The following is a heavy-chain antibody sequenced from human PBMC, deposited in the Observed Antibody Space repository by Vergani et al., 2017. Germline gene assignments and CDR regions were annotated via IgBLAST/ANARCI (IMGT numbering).Heavy chain of an antibody. CDR3: ARDGKIISSGWRLSDY. V-gene: IGHV1-2*06. CDR2: INPNSGGT. Sequence: QVQLVQSGAELKKPGASVKVSCRASGYTFTGYYWHWVRQAPGQGLEWMGRINPNSGGTNNAQKFKGRVTMTRDTSISKAYMELSRLRSDDPAVYYCARDGKIISSGWRLSDYWGQGTLVTVSA. D-gene: IGHD6-19*01. CDR1: GYTFTGYY. J-gene: IGHJ4*02.